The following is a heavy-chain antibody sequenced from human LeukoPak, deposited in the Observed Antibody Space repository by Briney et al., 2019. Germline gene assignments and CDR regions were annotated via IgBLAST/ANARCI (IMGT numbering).Heavy chain of an antibody. CDR3: ARLGYYYDSSGFYPDY. D-gene: IGHD3-22*01. CDR2: INSDGSST. CDR1: GFIFSNYC. Sequence: GGSLRLSCAASGFIFSNYCMHWVRQVPGKGLVWVSRINSDGSSTTYADSVKGRLTISRDNAKNTLYLQMNSLRTEDTAVYYCARLGYYYDSSGFYPDYWGQGTLVTVSS. J-gene: IGHJ4*02. V-gene: IGHV3-74*01.